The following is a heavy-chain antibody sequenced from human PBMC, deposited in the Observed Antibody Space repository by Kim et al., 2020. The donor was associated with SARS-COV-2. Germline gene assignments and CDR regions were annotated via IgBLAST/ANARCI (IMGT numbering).Heavy chain of an antibody. D-gene: IGHD6-13*01. V-gene: IGHV4-34*01. J-gene: IGHJ4*02. CDR2: INHSGST. CDR3: ARVKQLVRIGLDY. Sequence: SETLSLTCAVYGGSFSGYYWSWIRQPPGKGLEWIGEINHSGSTNYNPSLKSRVTISVDTSKNQFSLKLSSVTAADTAVYHCARVKQLVRIGLDYWGQGTLVTVSS. CDR1: GGSFSGYY.